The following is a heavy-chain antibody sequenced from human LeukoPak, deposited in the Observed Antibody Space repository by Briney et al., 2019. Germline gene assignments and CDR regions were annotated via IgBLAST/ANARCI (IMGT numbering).Heavy chain of an antibody. CDR3: ARSLLSAYPSYFDY. D-gene: IGHD3-22*01. CDR1: GGSVSSNTYY. J-gene: IGHJ4*02. V-gene: IGHV4-39*01. Sequence: PSETLSLTRTVSGGSVSSNTYYWGWIRQPPGKGLEWIGSIYYSGRTYYNPSLKSRVTISVDTSKNQFSLKLNSVTAADTAVYYCARSLLSAYPSYFDYWGQGTLVTVSS. CDR2: IYYSGRT.